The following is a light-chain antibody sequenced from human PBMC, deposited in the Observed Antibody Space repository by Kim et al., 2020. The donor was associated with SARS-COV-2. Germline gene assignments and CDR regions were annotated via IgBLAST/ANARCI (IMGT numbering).Light chain of an antibody. CDR2: RAS. CDR1: QGISTY. Sequence: DIQMTQSPSAMSASVGDRVTITCRASQGISTYLAWFQQKPGTVPKRLIYRASSLQSGVPSRFSGSGSGTEFTLTIRSLQPEDFATYYCLQHSSYPPTFGQGTKLEI. V-gene: IGKV1-17*03. CDR3: LQHSSYPPT. J-gene: IGKJ2*01.